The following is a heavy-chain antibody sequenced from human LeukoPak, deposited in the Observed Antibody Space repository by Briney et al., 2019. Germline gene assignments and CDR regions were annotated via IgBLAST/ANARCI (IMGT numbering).Heavy chain of an antibody. Sequence: ESLRLSCAASGFTFSSYSMNWVRQAPGKGLEWVSYISSSGSTIYYADSVKGRFTISRDNAKNSLYLQMNSLRAEDTAVYYCARGMLLWFGEAGNWFDPWGQGTLVTVSS. CDR3: ARGMLLWFGEAGNWFDP. CDR1: GFTFSSYS. D-gene: IGHD3-10*01. CDR2: ISSSGSTI. V-gene: IGHV3-48*04. J-gene: IGHJ5*02.